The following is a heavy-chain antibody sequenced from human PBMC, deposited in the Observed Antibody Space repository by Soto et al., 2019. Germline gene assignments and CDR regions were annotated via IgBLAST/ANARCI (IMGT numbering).Heavy chain of an antibody. Sequence: QVQLVQSGAEVKKPGSSVKVSCKASGGTFRSYSISWVRQAPGQGLEWMGGIIPIFDITNYAQKFQGRVTITADESTSTAYMEQSSLGSDDKAVYYCARPDEGGYSSNHHYYYALDVWGQGTTVTV. CDR3: ARPDEGGYSSNHHYYYALDV. CDR2: IIPIFDIT. J-gene: IGHJ6*02. V-gene: IGHV1-69*01. D-gene: IGHD3-22*01. CDR1: GGTFRSYS.